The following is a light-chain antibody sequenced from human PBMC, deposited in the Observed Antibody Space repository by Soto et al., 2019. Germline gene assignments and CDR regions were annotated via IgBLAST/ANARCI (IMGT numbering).Light chain of an antibody. J-gene: IGKJ4*01. CDR3: QQYGGSLLT. V-gene: IGKV3-20*01. CDR1: QNFGGMF. Sequence: DIVLTQSPGTLSLSPGERATLSCRASQNFGGMFVAWYQQKLGQAPRLLIYGSSSRATGIPDRFSGSGSGTDVTLTISRLEPEDFAMYYCQQYGGSLLTFGGGTRVEIK. CDR2: GSS.